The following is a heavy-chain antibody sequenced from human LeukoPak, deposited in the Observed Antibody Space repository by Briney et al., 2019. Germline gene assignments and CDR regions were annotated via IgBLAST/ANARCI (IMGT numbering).Heavy chain of an antibody. CDR1: GGSISSYY. J-gene: IGHJ4*02. D-gene: IGHD4-11*01. V-gene: IGHV4-59*01. CDR2: IYYSGTT. Sequence: SETLSLTCTVSGGSISSYYWSWIRQPPGKGLEWLGYIYYSGTTNYNPSLKSRLTISVDTSKNQFSLKLNSVTAADTAVYYCARGGFYSNYPFDYWGQGTLVTVS. CDR3: ARGGFYSNYPFDY.